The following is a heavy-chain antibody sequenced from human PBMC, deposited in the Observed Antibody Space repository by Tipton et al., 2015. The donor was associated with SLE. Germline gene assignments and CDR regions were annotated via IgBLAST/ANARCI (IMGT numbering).Heavy chain of an antibody. D-gene: IGHD2-21*02. CDR2: ISDGGGT. J-gene: IGHJ6*02. CDR3: ARGMVTWRGAIPGVDV. V-gene: IGHV4-59*08. Sequence: TLSLTCSVSGGSISSNYWIWIRQPPGKGLEWIGYISDGGGTNYNPSLKSRVTISVDPAKNQFSLKLTSVTAADTAVYYCARGMVTWRGAIPGVDVWGQGTTVNVSS. CDR1: GGSISSNY.